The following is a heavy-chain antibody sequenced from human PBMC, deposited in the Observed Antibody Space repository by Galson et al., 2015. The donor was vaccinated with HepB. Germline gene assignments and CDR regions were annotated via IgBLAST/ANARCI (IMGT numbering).Heavy chain of an antibody. CDR2: IWYDGSNK. CDR1: GFTFSSYG. CDR3: AREVVVITGDAFDI. Sequence: SLRLSCAASGFTFSSYGMHWVRQAPGKGLEWVAVIWYDGSNKYYADSVKGRFTISRDNSKNTLYLQMNSLRAEDTAVYYCAREVVVITGDAFDIWGQGTMVTVSS. D-gene: IGHD3-22*01. V-gene: IGHV3-33*01. J-gene: IGHJ3*02.